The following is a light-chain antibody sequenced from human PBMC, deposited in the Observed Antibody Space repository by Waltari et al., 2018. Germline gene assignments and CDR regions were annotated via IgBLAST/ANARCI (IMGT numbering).Light chain of an antibody. CDR2: KAS. V-gene: IGKV1-5*03. Sequence: DIQMTQSPSTLSASVGDRVTITCRASQSISSWVAWYQQKPGTAPKLLIYKASTLETGVPSRSSGSGFGTEFTLTISSLQPDDLATYYCQQYNTYSAFGPGTKVDI. CDR3: QQYNTYSA. CDR1: QSISSW. J-gene: IGKJ3*01.